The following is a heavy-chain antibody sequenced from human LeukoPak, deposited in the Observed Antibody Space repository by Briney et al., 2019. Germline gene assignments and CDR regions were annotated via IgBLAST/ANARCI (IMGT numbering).Heavy chain of an antibody. J-gene: IGHJ6*04. V-gene: IGHV3-48*03. D-gene: IGHD3-16*01. CDR2: ISSSGSTI. CDR1: GFTFSSYE. CDR3: AELGIMIGGV. Sequence: GSLXLSCAASGFTFSSYEMNWVRQAPGKGLEWVSYISSSGSTIYYADSVKGRFTISRDNAKNSLYLQMNSLRAEDTAVYYCAELGIMIGGVWGKGTTVTISS.